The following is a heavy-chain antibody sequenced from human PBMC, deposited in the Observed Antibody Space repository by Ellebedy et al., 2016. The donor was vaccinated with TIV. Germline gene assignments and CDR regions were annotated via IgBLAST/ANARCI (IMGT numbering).Heavy chain of an antibody. CDR3: ARHESPPFTGWFDP. CDR1: GGYISSSSYY. D-gene: IGHD3-10*01. V-gene: IGHV4-39*01. CDR2: IYYSGST. Sequence: MPSETLSLTCTVSGGYISSSSYYWGWIRQPPGKGLEWIGSIYYSGSTYYNPSLKSRVTISVDTSKNQFSLKLSSVTAADTAVYYCARHESPPFTGWFDPWGQGTLVTVSS. J-gene: IGHJ5*02.